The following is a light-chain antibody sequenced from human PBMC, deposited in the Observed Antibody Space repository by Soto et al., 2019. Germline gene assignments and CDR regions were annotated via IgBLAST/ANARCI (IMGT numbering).Light chain of an antibody. V-gene: IGLV2-14*01. CDR3: SSYTSSSTLV. J-gene: IGLJ2*01. CDR1: SSDVGGYNY. CDR2: EVS. Sequence: QSALTQPASVSGSPGQSITISCTGPSSDVGGYNYVSWYQQHPGIAPKLMISEVSNRPSGVSNRFSGSKSGNTASLTISGLQAEDEADYYCSSYTSSSTLVFGGGTKLTVL.